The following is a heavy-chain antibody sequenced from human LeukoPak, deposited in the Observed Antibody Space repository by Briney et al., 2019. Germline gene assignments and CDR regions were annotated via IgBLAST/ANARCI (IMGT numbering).Heavy chain of an antibody. Sequence: WASVKVSCRASGFTFTAHYIHWVRQAPGQGLEWMGWIDPNSGGTNYAQKFLGSVTMTGDTSINTAFMELSRLRSDDTAVYYCARRVAVARRDAFDIWGQGTMVTVSS. CDR3: ARRVAVARRDAFDI. CDR1: GFTFTAHY. D-gene: IGHD6-19*01. V-gene: IGHV1-2*02. CDR2: IDPNSGGT. J-gene: IGHJ3*02.